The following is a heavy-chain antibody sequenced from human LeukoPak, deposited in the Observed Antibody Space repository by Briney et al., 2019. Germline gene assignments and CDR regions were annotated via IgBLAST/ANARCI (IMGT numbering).Heavy chain of an antibody. V-gene: IGHV1-18*03. CDR1: GYTFSTYG. D-gene: IGHD5-12*01. CDR2: ISTHNGKT. Sequence: GASVKVSCKASGYTFSTYGISWVRQAPGQGLQWMAWISTHNGKTDYAQNFQDRVTVTRDTSTSTVYMELRSLRSDDMAVYFCARDVGTTHFDFWGQGTLVTVSS. J-gene: IGHJ4*02. CDR3: ARDVGTTHFDF.